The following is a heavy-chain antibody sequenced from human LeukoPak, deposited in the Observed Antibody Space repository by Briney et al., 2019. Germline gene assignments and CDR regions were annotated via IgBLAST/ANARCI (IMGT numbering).Heavy chain of an antibody. J-gene: IGHJ4*02. CDR3: AAGYCSGGSCPPDY. D-gene: IGHD2-15*01. V-gene: IGHV1-58*01. CDR1: GFTLSRSA. CDR2: IVVGSGNT. Sequence: SMKVSCKASGFTLSRSAVQWMRQARGQRLEWIGWIVVGSGNTNYAQKFQERVTITRDMSTSTAYMELSSLRSEDTAVYYCAAGYCSGGSCPPDYWGQGTLVTVSS.